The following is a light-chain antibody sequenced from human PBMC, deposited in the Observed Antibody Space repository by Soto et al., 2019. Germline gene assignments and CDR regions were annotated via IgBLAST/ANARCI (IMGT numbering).Light chain of an antibody. V-gene: IGKV3-15*01. Sequence: EIVMTQSPATLSVSPGERATLSCRASQSVSSNLAWYQQKPGQAPRLLIYGASTRATGIPARFSGSGSGTEFTLTISSLQSEDFAVYYCQQYGSSPPFTFVPGTKVDIK. CDR1: QSVSSN. CDR3: QQYGSSPPFT. J-gene: IGKJ3*01. CDR2: GAS.